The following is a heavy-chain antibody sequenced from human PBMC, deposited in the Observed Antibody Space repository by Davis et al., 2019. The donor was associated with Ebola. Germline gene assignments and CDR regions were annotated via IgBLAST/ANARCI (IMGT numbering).Heavy chain of an antibody. V-gene: IGHV1-69*13. D-gene: IGHD5-24*01. Sequence: SVKVSCKASGGTFSSYAISWLRQAPGPGLEWMGWIIPIFGTANYAQKFQGRVTITADESKSTAYVELGSLRSEDTGVYYCAREGYNYLAWLDAWGQGTLVTVSS. CDR2: IIPIFGTA. J-gene: IGHJ5*02. CDR1: GGTFSSYA. CDR3: AREGYNYLAWLDA.